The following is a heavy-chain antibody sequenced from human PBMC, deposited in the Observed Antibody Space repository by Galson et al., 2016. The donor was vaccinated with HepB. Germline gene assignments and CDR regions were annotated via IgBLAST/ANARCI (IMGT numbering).Heavy chain of an antibody. Sequence: SLRLSCAASDFIFKYYAMHWVRQPPGKGLEWVSVITSDGSDKYYGDFVKGRFTISRDNSKNTVVLQMNSLRAEDTAIYYCARDLYWEAQYDYYYYGMDVWGQGTTVTVSS. CDR2: ITSDGSDK. CDR1: DFIFKYYA. J-gene: IGHJ6*02. V-gene: IGHV3-33*05. D-gene: IGHD1-26*01. CDR3: ARDLYWEAQYDYYYYGMDV.